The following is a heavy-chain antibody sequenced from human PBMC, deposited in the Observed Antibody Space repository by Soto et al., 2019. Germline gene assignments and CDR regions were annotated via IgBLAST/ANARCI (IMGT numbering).Heavy chain of an antibody. V-gene: IGHV1-69*13. CDR1: GGTFLSYA. Sequence: SEKVSCQASGGTFLSYAIRLLLQAPGQGLEWMGGIIPIFGTANYAQKFQGRVTITADESTSTAYMELSSLRSEDTAVYYCARGSIAAVPYFDYWGQGTLVTVSS. D-gene: IGHD6-6*01. CDR2: IIPIFGTA. CDR3: ARGSIAAVPYFDY. J-gene: IGHJ4*02.